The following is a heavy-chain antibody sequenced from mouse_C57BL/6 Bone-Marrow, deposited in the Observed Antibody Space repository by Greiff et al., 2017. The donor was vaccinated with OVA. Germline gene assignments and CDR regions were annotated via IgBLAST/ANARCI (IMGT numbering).Heavy chain of an antibody. CDR1: GFTFSDFY. Sequence: EVKLVESGGGLVQSGRSLRLSCATSGFTFSDFYMEWVRQAPGKGLEWIAASRNKANDYTTEYSASVKGRFIVSRDTSQSILYLQMNALRAEDTAIYYCARDEDYGSSYVWFAYWGQGTLVTVSA. J-gene: IGHJ3*01. CDR2: SRNKANDYTT. D-gene: IGHD1-1*01. CDR3: ARDEDYGSSYVWFAY. V-gene: IGHV7-1*01.